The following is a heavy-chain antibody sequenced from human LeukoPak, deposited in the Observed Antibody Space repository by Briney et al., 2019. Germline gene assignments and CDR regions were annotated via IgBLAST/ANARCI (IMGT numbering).Heavy chain of an antibody. Sequence: GGSLRLSCTASGFIVNNKYMTWVRHAPGKGLEWVSLIYNDDRTYYADSVKGRCTISRDNSKNTLYLQMNSLRVEDTAVYYCARGLFLSGYLDAFDIWGQGTVVTVSS. CDR1: GFIVNNKY. D-gene: IGHD3-22*01. J-gene: IGHJ3*02. V-gene: IGHV3-53*01. CDR2: IYNDDRT. CDR3: ARGLFLSGYLDAFDI.